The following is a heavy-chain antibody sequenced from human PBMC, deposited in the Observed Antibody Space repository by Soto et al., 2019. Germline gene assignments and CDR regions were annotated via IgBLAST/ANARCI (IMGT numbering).Heavy chain of an antibody. V-gene: IGHV3-30*18. Sequence: GGSLRLSCAASGFTFSSYGMHWVRQAPGKGLEWVAVISYDGSNKYYADSVKGRFTISRDNSKNTLYLQMNSLRAEDTAVYYCAKDIAAAQYYFDYWGQGTLVTVSS. CDR3: AKDIAAAQYYFDY. J-gene: IGHJ4*02. CDR1: GFTFSSYG. CDR2: ISYDGSNK. D-gene: IGHD6-13*01.